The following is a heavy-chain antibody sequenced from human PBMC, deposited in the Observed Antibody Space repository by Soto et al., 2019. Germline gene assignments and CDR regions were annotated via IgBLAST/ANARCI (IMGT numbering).Heavy chain of an antibody. CDR3: VRIAVAGTPN. CDR1: GFPFSDYY. Sequence: GGSLRLSCAASGFPFSDYYMTWIRQAPGKGLEWVSYISSSSSYTNYADSVKGRFTISRDNAKNSLYLQMNSLRAEDTAVYYCVRIAVAGTPNWGQGTLVTVSS. CDR2: ISSSSSYT. J-gene: IGHJ4*02. V-gene: IGHV3-11*03. D-gene: IGHD6-19*01.